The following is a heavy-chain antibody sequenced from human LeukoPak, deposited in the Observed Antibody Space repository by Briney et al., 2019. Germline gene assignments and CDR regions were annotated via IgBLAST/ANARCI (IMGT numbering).Heavy chain of an antibody. CDR3: AKGDKPVIAMVKFDY. CDR2: ITRSNYI. D-gene: IGHD5-18*01. J-gene: IGHJ4*02. CDR1: GFTFSSYS. V-gene: IGHV3-21*01. Sequence: GGSLRLSCAASGFTFSSYSMNWVRQAPGKGLEWVSSITRSNYIYYADSVKGRFTISRDSAENSLFLQMNSLRQMNSLRAEDTAIYYCAKGDKPVIAMVKFDYWGQGTLVTVSS.